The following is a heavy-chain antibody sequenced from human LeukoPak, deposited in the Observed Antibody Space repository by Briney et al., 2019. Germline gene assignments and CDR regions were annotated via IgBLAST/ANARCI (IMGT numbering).Heavy chain of an antibody. CDR3: ATDYNNWNFRRHAFDI. D-gene: IGHD1-7*01. Sequence: GASVKVSCKVSGYTLTELSMHWVRQAPGKGLEWMGGFDPEDGETIYAQKFQGRVTMTEDTSTDTAYMELSSLRSEDTAVYYCATDYNNWNFRRHAFDIWGQGTMVTVSS. CDR1: GYTLTELS. CDR2: FDPEDGET. V-gene: IGHV1-24*01. J-gene: IGHJ3*02.